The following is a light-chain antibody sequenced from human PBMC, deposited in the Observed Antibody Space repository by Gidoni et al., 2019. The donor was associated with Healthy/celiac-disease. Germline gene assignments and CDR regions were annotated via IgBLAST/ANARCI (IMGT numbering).Light chain of an antibody. V-gene: IGLV2-14*01. CDR3: SSYTSSSTPVV. Sequence: QSALTQPASVSGSPGQSITIYCTGTSSDVGGYNYVSWYQQHPGKAPKLMIYEVSNRPSGVSYRFSGSKAGNTASLTITGLQAEDEADYYCSSYTSSSTPVVFGGGTKLTVL. J-gene: IGLJ2*01. CDR1: SSDVGGYNY. CDR2: EVS.